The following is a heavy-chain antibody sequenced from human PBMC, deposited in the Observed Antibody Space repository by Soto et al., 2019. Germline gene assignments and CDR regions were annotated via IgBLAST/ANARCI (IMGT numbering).Heavy chain of an antibody. CDR2: IYHTGNA. D-gene: IGHD4-17*01. CDR1: GDSISNSRFY. Sequence: SETLSLTCSVSGDSISNSRFYWAWIRQPPGEGLEWIGSIYHTGNAYYNPSLKSRVTISVDTSKNQFSLKLTSVTAADAALYYCASDFFDRRDYTTNWFAPWAQGTLVTVS. J-gene: IGHJ5*02. CDR3: ASDFFDRRDYTTNWFAP. V-gene: IGHV4-39*01.